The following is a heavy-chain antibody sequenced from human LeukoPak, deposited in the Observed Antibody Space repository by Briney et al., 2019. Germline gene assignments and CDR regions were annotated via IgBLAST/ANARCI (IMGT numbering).Heavy chain of an antibody. Sequence: PSETLSLTCSVSGGSISNYFWSWIRQPAGKGLEWIERIYSSGSTNYNPSLKSRVTMTADTSKNEFSLKLTSVPAADTAIYYCTKDTGWNYLDWFDPWGQGTLVTVSS. D-gene: IGHD1-7*01. CDR3: TKDTGWNYLDWFDP. CDR1: GGSISNYF. J-gene: IGHJ5*02. CDR2: IYSSGST. V-gene: IGHV4-4*07.